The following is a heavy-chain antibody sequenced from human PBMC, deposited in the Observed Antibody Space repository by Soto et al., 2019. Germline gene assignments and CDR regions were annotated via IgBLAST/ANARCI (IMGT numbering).Heavy chain of an antibody. J-gene: IGHJ6*02. CDR3: TRVRLELRNYYYYGMDV. CDR2: IRSKAYGGTT. D-gene: IGHD1-7*01. Sequence: PGGSLRLSCTAPGFTFGDYAMSWFRQAPGKGLEWVGFIRSKAYGGTTEYAASVKGRFTISRDDSKSIAYLQMNSLKTEDTAVYYCTRVRLELRNYYYYGMDVWGQGTTVTVSS. V-gene: IGHV3-49*03. CDR1: GFTFGDYA.